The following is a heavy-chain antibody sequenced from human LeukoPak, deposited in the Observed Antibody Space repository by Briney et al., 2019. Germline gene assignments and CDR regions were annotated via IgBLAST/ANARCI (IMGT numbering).Heavy chain of an antibody. J-gene: IGHJ4*02. CDR1: GFTFSSYW. CDR2: INSDGSST. D-gene: IGHD4-17*01. Sequence: GGSLRLSCAASGFTFSSYWMHWVRQAPGKGLVWVSRINSDGSSTSYADSVKGRFTISRDNTKNTLYLQMNSLRAEDTAVYYCAPTRTTVFPFDYWGQGTLVTVSS. CDR3: APTRTTVFPFDY. V-gene: IGHV3-74*01.